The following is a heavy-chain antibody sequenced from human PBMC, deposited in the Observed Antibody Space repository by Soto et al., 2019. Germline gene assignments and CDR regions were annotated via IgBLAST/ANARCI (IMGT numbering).Heavy chain of an antibody. D-gene: IGHD1-1*01. V-gene: IGHV3-23*01. CDR2: ISGSGGNT. Sequence: PGGSLRLSCAASGFTFSTYAMSWVRQAPGKGLEWVSAISGSGGNTYYADSVKGRFTISRDNSKNTLYLQMSSLGAEDTALYHCAKVRGVYNFDFWGQGTLVTVSS. J-gene: IGHJ4*02. CDR3: AKVRGVYNFDF. CDR1: GFTFSTYA.